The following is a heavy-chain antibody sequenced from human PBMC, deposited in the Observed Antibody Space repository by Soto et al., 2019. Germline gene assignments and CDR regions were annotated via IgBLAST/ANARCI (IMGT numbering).Heavy chain of an antibody. D-gene: IGHD3-10*01. CDR2: IYYSGST. J-gene: IGHJ6*03. V-gene: IGHV4-39*01. CDR3: ARYYGSGSSDINYYYYYMDV. CDR1: GGSISSSSYY. Sequence: PSETLSLTCTVSGGSISSSSYYWGWIRQPPGKGLEWIGSIYYSGSTYYNPSLKSQVTISVDTSKNKFSLKLSSVTAADTTVNNFARYYGSGSSDINYYYYYMDVWGKGTTVTVSS.